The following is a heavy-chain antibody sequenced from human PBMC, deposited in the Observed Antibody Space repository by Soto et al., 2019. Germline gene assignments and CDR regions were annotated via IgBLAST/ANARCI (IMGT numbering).Heavy chain of an antibody. D-gene: IGHD2-2*01. CDR2: ISGRGDHK. CDR1: PITVYNFAA. Sequence: EMQLLESGGGLGQPGGSLRLSCVASPITVYNFAAMSWVRQAPESGLEWVSTISGRGDHKYYADSVKGRFTISRDNSKNRLYLQMDGLRVEDTAVYYCAKERALENQTPYGMDVWGQGTTVTV. V-gene: IGHV3-23*01. J-gene: IGHJ6*02. CDR3: AKERALENQTPYGMDV.